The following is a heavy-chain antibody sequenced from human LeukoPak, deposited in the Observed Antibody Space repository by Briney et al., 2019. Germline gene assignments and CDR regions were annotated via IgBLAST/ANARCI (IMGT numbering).Heavy chain of an antibody. CDR3: AKDPRRYSRTGGYFDY. D-gene: IGHD6-13*01. V-gene: IGHV3-30*18. Sequence: GGSLRLSCAASGFTFSDYWMNWVRQAPGKGLEWVAFISYDGSNKYYADSVKGRFTISRDNSKNTLYLQMNSLRAEDTAVYYCAKDPRRYSRTGGYFDYWGQGTLVTVSS. J-gene: IGHJ4*02. CDR1: GFTFSDYW. CDR2: ISYDGSNK.